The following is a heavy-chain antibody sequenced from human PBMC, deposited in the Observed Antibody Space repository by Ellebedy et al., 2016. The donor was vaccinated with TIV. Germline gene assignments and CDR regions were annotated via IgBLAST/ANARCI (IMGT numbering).Heavy chain of an antibody. CDR2: TYYRSKWYN. V-gene: IGHV6-1*01. J-gene: IGHJ3*02. CDR3: ARRSGGSPGAFDI. Sequence: SQTLSLTCAISGDSVFSDSAAWNWIRQSPSRGLQWLGRTYYRSKWYNDYAVFVKSRITINPDTSKNQFSLQLNSVTPEDTAVYYCARRSGGSPGAFDIWGQGTMVTVSS. CDR1: GDSVFSDSAA. D-gene: IGHD2-15*01.